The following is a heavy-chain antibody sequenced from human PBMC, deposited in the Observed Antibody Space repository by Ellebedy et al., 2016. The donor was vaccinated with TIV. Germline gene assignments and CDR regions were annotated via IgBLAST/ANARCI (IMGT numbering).Heavy chain of an antibody. CDR2: IYYSGSA. D-gene: IGHD6-25*01. J-gene: IGHJ5*02. CDR1: GGSISSGGYY. Sequence: MPSETLSLTCTVSGGSISSGGYYWSWIRQHPGKGLEWIGYIYYSGSAYYNPSLKNLVTMSLDTSKNQFSLKLSSVTAADTAVYYCAAASARQDWFDPWGQGTLVTVSS. CDR3: AAASARQDWFDP. V-gene: IGHV4-31*01.